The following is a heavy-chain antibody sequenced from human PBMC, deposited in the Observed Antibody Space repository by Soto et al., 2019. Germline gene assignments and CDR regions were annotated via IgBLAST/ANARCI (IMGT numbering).Heavy chain of an antibody. Sequence: GGSLRLSCVASGFSFSIYGMYWVRQAPCKGLEWVAGISYDGSNKYYVDSVRGRFTISRDNSKNTVYLQMNSLRAEDTAVYYCAKPYSGSPPKNLDCWGQGAVVTASS. D-gene: IGHD1-26*01. CDR1: GFSFSIYG. J-gene: IGHJ4*01. V-gene: IGHV3-30*18. CDR3: AKPYSGSPPKNLDC. CDR2: ISYDGSNK.